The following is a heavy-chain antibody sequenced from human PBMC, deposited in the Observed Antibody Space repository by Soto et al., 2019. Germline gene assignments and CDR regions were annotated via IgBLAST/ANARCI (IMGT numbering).Heavy chain of an antibody. D-gene: IGHD2-15*01. CDR2: ISAYNGNT. Sequence: QVQLVQSGAEVKKPGASVKVSCKASGYTFTSYGISWVRQAPGQGLEWMGWISAYNGNTNYAQKLQGRVTMTTDTSTSTGDMELRSLKSDDTGVYYCASAGVAPRTDHYYGMDVWGQGTMVTVSS. J-gene: IGHJ6*02. CDR1: GYTFTSYG. CDR3: ASAGVAPRTDHYYGMDV. V-gene: IGHV1-18*01.